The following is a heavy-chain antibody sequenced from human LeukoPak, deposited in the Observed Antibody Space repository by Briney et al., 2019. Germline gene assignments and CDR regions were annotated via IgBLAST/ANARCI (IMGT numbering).Heavy chain of an antibody. Sequence: GGSLRLSCEASGFAFGDPSMTWVRQAPGRGLEWVSSISRTSKSIYYADSMKGRFTISRDNAKSSLYLQMSDLRAEDTAIYYCARGGHIVTVAGPYLVSWGLGTRVTVSS. CDR2: ISRTSKSI. J-gene: IGHJ4*02. CDR3: ARGGHIVTVAGPYLVS. D-gene: IGHD6-19*01. V-gene: IGHV3-21*04. CDR1: GFAFGDPS.